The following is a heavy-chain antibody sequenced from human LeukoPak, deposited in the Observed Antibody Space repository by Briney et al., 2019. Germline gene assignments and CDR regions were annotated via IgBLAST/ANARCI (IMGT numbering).Heavy chain of an antibody. CDR1: GGSFSGYY. Sequence: SETLSLTCAVYGGSFSGYYWSWIRQPPGKGLEWIGYFYYSGRTNYRPSLKSRVTISADTSKNQFSLRLTSATAADTAVYYCARVRWPTTGDKDITGGLYVDVWGKGTTVTVSS. CDR2: FYYSGRT. D-gene: IGHD3-16*01. J-gene: IGHJ6*03. V-gene: IGHV4-59*01. CDR3: ARVRWPTTGDKDITGGLYVDV.